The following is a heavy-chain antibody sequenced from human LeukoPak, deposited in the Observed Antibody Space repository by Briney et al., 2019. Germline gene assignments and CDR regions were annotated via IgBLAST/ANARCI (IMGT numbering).Heavy chain of an antibody. D-gene: IGHD3-10*01. CDR3: ARVTMVRGVIIMVQGVDY. Sequence: GASVKVSCKASGYTFTSYGISWVRQAPGQGLEWMGWISAYNGNTNYAQKLRGRVTMTTDTSTSTAYMELRSLRSDDTAVYYCARVTMVRGVIIMVQGVDYWGQGTLVTVSS. CDR1: GYTFTSYG. V-gene: IGHV1-18*01. J-gene: IGHJ4*02. CDR2: ISAYNGNT.